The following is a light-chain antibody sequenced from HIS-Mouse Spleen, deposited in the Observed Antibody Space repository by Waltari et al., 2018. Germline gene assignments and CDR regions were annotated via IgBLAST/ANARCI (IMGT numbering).Light chain of an antibody. V-gene: IGLV1-44*01. Sequence: QSVLTQPPSASGTPGQRVTISCSGSSSNIGSNTVNWYQQLPGTAPKRLIYSNKQRPSWVPGRCAGSKSGTAASLAISGLQSEDEADYYCAAWDDSLNGPNVVFGGGTKLTVL. CDR3: AAWDDSLNGPNVV. J-gene: IGLJ2*01. CDR1: SSNIGSNT. CDR2: SNK.